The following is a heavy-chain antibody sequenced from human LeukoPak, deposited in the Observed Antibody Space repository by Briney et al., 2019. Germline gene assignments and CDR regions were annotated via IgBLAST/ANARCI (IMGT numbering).Heavy chain of an antibody. CDR2: IDTSGNT. Sequence: SETLSLTCTVSGGSISSYYWSWIRQPAGKGLEWIGRIDTSGNTNYKPSLKSRVTMSVDTSKNQFSLKLSSVTAADTAVYYCARTTEAHSWRTRYYDYYMDVWGKGTTVTVSS. V-gene: IGHV4-4*07. J-gene: IGHJ6*03. CDR1: GGSISSYY. CDR3: ARTTEAHSWRTRYYDYYMDV. D-gene: IGHD6-13*01.